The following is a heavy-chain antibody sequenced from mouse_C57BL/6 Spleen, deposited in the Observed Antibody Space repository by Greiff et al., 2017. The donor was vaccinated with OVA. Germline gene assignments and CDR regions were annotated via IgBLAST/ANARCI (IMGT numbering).Heavy chain of an antibody. J-gene: IGHJ1*03. CDR2: ISYDGSN. CDR3: ARDYGSSGWYFDV. D-gene: IGHD1-1*01. V-gene: IGHV3-6*01. Sequence: EVQLQQSGPGLVKPSQSLSLTCSVTGYSITSGYYWNWIRQFPGNKLEWMGYISYDGSNNYNPSLNNRISITRDTSKNQFFLKLNSVTTEDTATYYCARDYGSSGWYFDVWGTGTTVTVSS. CDR1: GYSITSGYY.